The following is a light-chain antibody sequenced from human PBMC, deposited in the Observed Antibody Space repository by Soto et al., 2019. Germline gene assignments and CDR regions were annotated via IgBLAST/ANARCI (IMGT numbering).Light chain of an antibody. Sequence: QSALTQPPSASGSPGQSVTISCTGTRSDVGAYKYVSWYQQYPGKAPKLMIYEVTKRPSGVPDRFSGSKSRNTASLTVSGLQAEDEVDYYCTSYVGNDIWVFGGGTKRTVL. CDR2: EVT. CDR3: TSYVGNDIWV. J-gene: IGLJ3*02. V-gene: IGLV2-8*01. CDR1: RSDVGAYKY.